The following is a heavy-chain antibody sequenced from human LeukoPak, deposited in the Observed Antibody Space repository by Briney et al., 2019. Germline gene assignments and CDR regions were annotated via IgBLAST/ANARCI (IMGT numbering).Heavy chain of an antibody. V-gene: IGHV1-2*02. CDR3: ARGACLTDYYDPGAYYVFDH. CDR2: INPKSGGT. D-gene: IGHD3-22*01. CDR1: GYTFTGYY. Sequence: GASVKVSCKASGYTFTGYYIHWVRQAPGQGLEWMGWINPKSGGTNYAQKFQGRVTMTRDRPISTGSMELSRLRSDDTAVYYCARGACLTDYYDPGAYYVFDHWGQGTLVTVSS. J-gene: IGHJ4*02.